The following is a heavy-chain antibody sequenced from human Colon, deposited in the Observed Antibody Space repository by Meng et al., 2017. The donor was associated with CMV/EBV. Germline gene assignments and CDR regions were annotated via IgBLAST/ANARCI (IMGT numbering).Heavy chain of an antibody. D-gene: IGHD6-13*01. Sequence: VPRVQLGAEAKKPGPAVKVSRNASGGTFSTPTFNWVRPAPGQGCGWLGGIIPMFGSPSYSQKCRGRATITGDESEVNSLRSEDTAVDYCARGKQAGFDLWGQGTLVTVSS. CDR2: IIPMFGSP. CDR1: GGTFSTPT. CDR3: ARGKQAGFDL. J-gene: IGHJ5*02. V-gene: IGHV1-69*01.